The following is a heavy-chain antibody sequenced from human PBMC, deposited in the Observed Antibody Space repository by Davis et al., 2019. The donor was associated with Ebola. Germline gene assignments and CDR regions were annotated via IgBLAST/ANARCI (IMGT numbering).Heavy chain of an antibody. D-gene: IGHD6-19*01. CDR1: GYTFSNYG. Sequence: AASVKVSYKASGYTFSNYGINWVRQATGQGLEWMGWISAYNGNTNYAQKLQGRVTMTTDTSTSTAYMELRSLRSDDTAVYYCARVKVGHSSGWCIGNWFDPWGQGTLVTVSS. J-gene: IGHJ5*02. V-gene: IGHV1-18*04. CDR2: ISAYNGNT. CDR3: ARVKVGHSSGWCIGNWFDP.